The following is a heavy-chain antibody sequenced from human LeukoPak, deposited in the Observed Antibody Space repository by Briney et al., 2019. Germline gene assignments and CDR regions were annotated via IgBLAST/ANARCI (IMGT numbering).Heavy chain of an antibody. CDR3: AKDLTYYYDSSGYYTFDY. D-gene: IGHD3-22*01. J-gene: IGHJ4*02. V-gene: IGHV3-30*02. Sequence: PGGSLRLSCAASGFTFSSYGMHWVRQAPGKGLEWVAFIRYDGSNKYYADSVEGRFTISRDNSKNTLYLQMNSLRAEDTAVYYCAKDLTYYYDSSGYYTFDYWGQGTLVTVSS. CDR2: IRYDGSNK. CDR1: GFTFSSYG.